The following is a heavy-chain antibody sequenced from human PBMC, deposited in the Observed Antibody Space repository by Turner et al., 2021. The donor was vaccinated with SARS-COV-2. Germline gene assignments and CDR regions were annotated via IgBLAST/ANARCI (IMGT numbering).Heavy chain of an antibody. V-gene: IGHV3-30*04. Sequence: VQMVESGGGLAQPGGSLRLSCAASGFTFSSYAMYWVRQAPGKGLEWVAVISYDGDNKYYADSVKGRFTISRDNSKNTLYLQMNSLRAEDTAVYYCARPHSGSYSAYFDYWGQGTLVTVSS. J-gene: IGHJ4*02. CDR2: ISYDGDNK. D-gene: IGHD1-26*01. CDR1: GFTFSSYA. CDR3: ARPHSGSYSAYFDY.